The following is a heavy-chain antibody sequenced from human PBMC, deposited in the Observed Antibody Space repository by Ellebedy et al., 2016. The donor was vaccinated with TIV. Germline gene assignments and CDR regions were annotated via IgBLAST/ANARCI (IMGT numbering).Heavy chain of an antibody. J-gene: IGHJ4*02. CDR2: IRSKAYGGTT. CDR1: GFTFGDYA. Sequence: GESLKISCTASGFTFGDYAMSWFRQAPGKGLEWVGFIRSKAYGGTTEYAASVKGRFTISRDDSKSIAYLQMNSLKTEDTAVYYCTRGGGLGSYYPPDYWGQGTLVTGSS. CDR3: TRGGGLGSYYPPDY. V-gene: IGHV3-49*03. D-gene: IGHD3-10*01.